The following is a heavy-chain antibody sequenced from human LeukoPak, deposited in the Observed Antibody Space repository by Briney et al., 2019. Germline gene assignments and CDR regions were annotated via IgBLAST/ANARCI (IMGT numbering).Heavy chain of an antibody. CDR2: IDYSGSA. V-gene: IGHV4-59*01. D-gene: IGHD3-9*01. CDR3: ARWRYLDV. CDR1: GGSISTFY. J-gene: IGHJ6*02. Sequence: SETLSLTCTVSGGSISTFYWSWVRQPPGKGLEYIGYIDYSGSANYNPSLKSRVTISVDTSKNQFPLKLSSVTAADTAIYYCARWRYLDVWGQGTTVTVSS.